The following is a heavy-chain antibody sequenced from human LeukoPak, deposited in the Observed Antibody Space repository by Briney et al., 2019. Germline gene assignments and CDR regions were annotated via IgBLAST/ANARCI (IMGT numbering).Heavy chain of an antibody. V-gene: IGHV1-2*02. CDR3: ARLYDFSSGTDGDYYYGMDV. D-gene: IGHD3-3*01. CDR1: GGTFSSYT. J-gene: IGHJ6*02. Sequence: SVKVSCKASGGTFSSYTISWVRQAPGQGLEWMGWINPNSGGTNYAQKFQGRVTMTRDTSISTAYMELSRLRSDDTAVYYCARLYDFSSGTDGDYYYGMDVWGQGTTVTVSS. CDR2: INPNSGGT.